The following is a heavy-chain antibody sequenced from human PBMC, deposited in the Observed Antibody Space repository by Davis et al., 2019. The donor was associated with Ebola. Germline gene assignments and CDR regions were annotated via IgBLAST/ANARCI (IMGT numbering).Heavy chain of an antibody. CDR3: ARVPGYYSDSNAYAFNI. D-gene: IGHD3-22*01. J-gene: IGHJ3*02. CDR2: INPNSGGT. V-gene: IGHV1-69*10. Sequence: SVKVSCKTPGGTLSTYAISWVRQAPGQGLEWMGRINPNSGGTNYAQNFQGRVTITADISTSTAYMELSSLRSEDTAVYYCARVPGYYSDSNAYAFNIWGQGTRVTVSS. CDR1: GGTLSTYA.